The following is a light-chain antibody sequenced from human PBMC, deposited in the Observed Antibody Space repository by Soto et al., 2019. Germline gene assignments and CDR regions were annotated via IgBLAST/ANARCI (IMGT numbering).Light chain of an antibody. V-gene: IGKV3-15*01. J-gene: IGKJ5*01. Sequence: EIVVTQSPSTLSVSPGERATLSCMASQSVSSNLAWYQQKPGQAPRLLIYGASTRATGIPARFSGSGSGTEFTLTISSLQSEDFAVYYCQQYNNWPPIPFGQGARLEI. CDR1: QSVSSN. CDR2: GAS. CDR3: QQYNNWPPIP.